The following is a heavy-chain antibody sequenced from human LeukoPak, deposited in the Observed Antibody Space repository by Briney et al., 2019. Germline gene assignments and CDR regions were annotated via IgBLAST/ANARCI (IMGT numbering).Heavy chain of an antibody. V-gene: IGHV1-2*04. D-gene: IGHD7-27*01. J-gene: IGHJ4*02. Sequence: ASVKVSCKASGYTFTGYYMHWVRQAPGQGLEWMGWISPNSGGTNYAQKFQGWVTMTRDTSISTAYMELSRLRSDDTAVYYCARGGRNWGSSFDYWGQGTLVTVSS. CDR3: ARGGRNWGSSFDY. CDR1: GYTFTGYY. CDR2: ISPNSGGT.